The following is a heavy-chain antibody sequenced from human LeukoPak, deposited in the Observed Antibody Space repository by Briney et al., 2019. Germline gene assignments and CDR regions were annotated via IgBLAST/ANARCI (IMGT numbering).Heavy chain of an antibody. J-gene: IGHJ6*02. Sequence: SETLSLTCAVYGGSFSGYYWSWIRQPPGEGLEWIGEINHSGSTNYNPSLKSRVTISVDTSKNQFSLKLSSVTAADTAVYYCAREVSDYYDSSGYAEYYYYGMDVWGQGTTVTVSS. V-gene: IGHV4-34*01. CDR1: GGSFSGYY. CDR2: INHSGST. CDR3: AREVSDYYDSSGYAEYYYYGMDV. D-gene: IGHD3-22*01.